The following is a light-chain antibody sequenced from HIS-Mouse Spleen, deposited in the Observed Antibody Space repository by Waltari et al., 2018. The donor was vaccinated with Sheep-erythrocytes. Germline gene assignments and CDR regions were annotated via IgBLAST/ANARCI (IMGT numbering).Light chain of an antibody. Sequence: SYELTQPPSVSVSPGQTARITCSGDALPKQYAYWYQQKPGQAPVLVIYKDSGRPSGIPGRLSGSSSGTTVTLTISGVQAEDEADYYCQSADSSGTYPRVFGGGTKLTVL. CDR1: ALPKQY. CDR3: QSADSSGTYPRV. V-gene: IGLV3-25*03. CDR2: KDS. J-gene: IGLJ2*01.